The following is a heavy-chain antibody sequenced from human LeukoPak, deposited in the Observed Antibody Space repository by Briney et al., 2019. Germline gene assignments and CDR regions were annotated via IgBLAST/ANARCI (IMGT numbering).Heavy chain of an antibody. V-gene: IGHV3-48*01. CDR3: AKDRAAAGIETDY. J-gene: IGHJ4*02. CDR1: GFTFSRYS. D-gene: IGHD6-13*01. Sequence: PGGSLRLSCEASGFTFSRYSMTWVRQAPGKGLEWVAFISSSSRSIYYGDSVKGRFTISRDNAQNSLHLQMNSLRAEDTAVYYCAKDRAAAGIETDYWGQGTLVTVSS. CDR2: ISSSSRSI.